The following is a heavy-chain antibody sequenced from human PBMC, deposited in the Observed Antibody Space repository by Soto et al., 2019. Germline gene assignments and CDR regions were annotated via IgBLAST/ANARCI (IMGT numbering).Heavy chain of an antibody. CDR2: IYYSGST. Sequence: KTSETLSLTCTVSGGSISSSSYYWGWIRQPPGKGLEWIGSIYYSGSTYYNPSLKSRVTISVDTSKNQFSLKLSSVTAADTAVYYCAREGAGSFNLYYDFWSGYYFYGMDVWGQGTTVTVSS. V-gene: IGHV4-39*02. D-gene: IGHD3-3*01. J-gene: IGHJ6*02. CDR1: GGSISSSSYY. CDR3: AREGAGSFNLYYDFWSGYYFYGMDV.